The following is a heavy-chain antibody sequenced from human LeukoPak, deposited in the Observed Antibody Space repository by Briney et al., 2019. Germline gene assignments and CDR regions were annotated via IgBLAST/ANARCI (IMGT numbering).Heavy chain of an antibody. Sequence: GGSLRLSCAASGFTFSGFWMHWVRQAPGKGLVWVSCISFDGSDATYADSVKGRFTISRDNAKNSLYLQMNSLRAEDTALYYCAKDIDEAVAGIAGWGQGTMVTVSS. J-gene: IGHJ3*01. V-gene: IGHV3-74*01. CDR2: ISFDGSDA. CDR1: GFTFSGFW. CDR3: AKDIDEAVAGIAG. D-gene: IGHD6-19*01.